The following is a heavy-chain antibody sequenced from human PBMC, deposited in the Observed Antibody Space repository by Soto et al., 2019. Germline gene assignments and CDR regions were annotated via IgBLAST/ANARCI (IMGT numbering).Heavy chain of an antibody. Sequence: EVQLVESGGGLVQPGGSLKLSCAASGFTFSGSAMHWVRQTSGKGLEWVGRIRGKADNYATAYAASVKGRFTISRDDSKNTAYLQMNSLRTEDTAVYYCTIWEVGNSRPLDYWGQGTLVTVSS. CDR2: IRGKADNYAT. CDR3: TIWEVGNSRPLDY. CDR1: GFTFSGSA. J-gene: IGHJ4*02. D-gene: IGHD1-26*01. V-gene: IGHV3-73*01.